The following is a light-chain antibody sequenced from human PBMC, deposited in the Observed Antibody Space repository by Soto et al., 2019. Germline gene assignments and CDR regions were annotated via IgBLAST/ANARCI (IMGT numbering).Light chain of an antibody. V-gene: IGKV3-15*01. Sequence: EIVMTQSPATLSVSPGERATLSCRASQSVSSNLAWYQQKPGQAPRLLIYGASTRATGIPARFSGSGSGTEFTLTISSLQSEDFAVYYCQQYNNWPFTFGQGTRLGL. CDR2: GAS. CDR3: QQYNNWPFT. CDR1: QSVSSN. J-gene: IGKJ5*01.